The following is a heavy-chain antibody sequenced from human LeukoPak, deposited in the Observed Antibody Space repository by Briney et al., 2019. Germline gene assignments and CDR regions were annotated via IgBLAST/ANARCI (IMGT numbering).Heavy chain of an antibody. V-gene: IGHV1-69*04. D-gene: IGHD3-22*01. Sequence: SVKVSCKASGGTFSSFAISWVRQAPGQGLEWMGRIIPILGIANYAQKFQGRVTITADKSTSTAYMELSSLRSEDTAVYYCAREYYYDSPHAFDIWGQGTMVTVSS. CDR3: AREYYYDSPHAFDI. CDR2: IIPILGIA. J-gene: IGHJ3*02. CDR1: GGTFSSFA.